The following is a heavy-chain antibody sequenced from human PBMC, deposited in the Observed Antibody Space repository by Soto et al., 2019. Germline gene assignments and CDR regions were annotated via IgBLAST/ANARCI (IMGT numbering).Heavy chain of an antibody. CDR2: ISSSGSTI. CDR3: ASPKAVAGKNY. V-gene: IGHV3-11*01. J-gene: IGHJ4*02. CDR1: GFTFSDYY. Sequence: GGSLRLSCAASGFTFSDYYMSWIRQAPGKGLEWVSYISSSGSTIYYADSVKGRFTISRDNVKNSLYLQMNSLRAEDTAVYYCASPKAVAGKNYWGQGTQVTVSS. D-gene: IGHD6-13*01.